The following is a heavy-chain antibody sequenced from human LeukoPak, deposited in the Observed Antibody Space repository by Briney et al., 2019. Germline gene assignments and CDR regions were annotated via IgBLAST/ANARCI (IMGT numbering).Heavy chain of an antibody. CDR3: ARARLRYCSGGSCYSDLDY. D-gene: IGHD2-15*01. Sequence: GGSLRLSCAASGFTFSSYAMHWVRQAPGKGLEWVAVISYDGGNKYYADSVKGRFTISRDNSKNTLYLQMNSLRAEDTAVYYCARARLRYCSGGSCYSDLDYWGQGTLVTVSS. CDR2: ISYDGGNK. CDR1: GFTFSSYA. V-gene: IGHV3-30-3*01. J-gene: IGHJ4*02.